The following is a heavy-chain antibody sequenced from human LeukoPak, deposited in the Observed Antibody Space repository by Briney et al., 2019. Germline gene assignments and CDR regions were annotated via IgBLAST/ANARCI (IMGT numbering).Heavy chain of an antibody. CDR1: GFTFSDYY. V-gene: IGHV3-11*01. CDR3: ARSAPPPYYYYGMDV. J-gene: IGHJ6*02. CDR2: ISSSGSTI. Sequence: GGSLRLSCAASGFTFSDYYMSWIRQAPGKGLEWVSYISSSGSTIYYADSVKGRFTISRDNAKNSLYLQMNSPRAQDTAVYYCARSAPPPYYYYGMDVWGQGTTVTVSS.